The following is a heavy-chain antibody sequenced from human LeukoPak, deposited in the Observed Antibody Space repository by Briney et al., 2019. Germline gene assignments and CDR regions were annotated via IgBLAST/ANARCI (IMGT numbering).Heavy chain of an antibody. Sequence: PSETLSLTCTVSVGSIRSYYWSWLRQPPGKGLEWIGYIYYSWSTNYHPSLRSRVTISVDTSKNQFSQKLSSVTAADTAVYYCAGVYGGIAAEGGFDYWGQGTLVTVSS. CDR1: VGSIRSYY. J-gene: IGHJ4*02. V-gene: IGHV4-59*01. CDR3: AGVYGGIAAEGGFDY. CDR2: IYYSWST. D-gene: IGHD6-25*01.